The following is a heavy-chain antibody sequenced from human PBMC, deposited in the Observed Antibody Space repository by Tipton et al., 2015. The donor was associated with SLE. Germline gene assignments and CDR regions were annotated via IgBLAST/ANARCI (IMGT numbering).Heavy chain of an antibody. CDR1: GGSISSYY. J-gene: IGHJ2*01. D-gene: IGHD2-2*01. V-gene: IGHV4-59*01. Sequence: TLSLTCTVSGGSISSYYWSWIRQPPGKGLEWIGYIYYSGSTNYNPSLKSRVTISVDTSKNQFSLKLSSVTAADTAVYYCARDKSYCSSTSCDFWYFDLRGRGTLVTVSS. CDR3: ARDKSYCSSTSCDFWYFDL. CDR2: IYYSGST.